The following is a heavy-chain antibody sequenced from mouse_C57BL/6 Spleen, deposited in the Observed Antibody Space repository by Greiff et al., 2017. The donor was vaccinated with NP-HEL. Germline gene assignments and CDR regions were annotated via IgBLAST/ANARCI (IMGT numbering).Heavy chain of an antibody. V-gene: IGHV1-52*01. D-gene: IGHD2-4*01. CDR2: IDPSDSET. Sequence: VQLQQPGAELVRPGSSVKLSCKASGYTFTSYWMHWVKQRPIQGLEWIGNIDPSDSETHYNQKFKDKATLTVDKSSSTAYMQLSSLTSEDSAVYYCARGITPYWYFDVWGTGTTVTVSS. CDR1: GYTFTSYW. J-gene: IGHJ1*03. CDR3: ARGITPYWYFDV.